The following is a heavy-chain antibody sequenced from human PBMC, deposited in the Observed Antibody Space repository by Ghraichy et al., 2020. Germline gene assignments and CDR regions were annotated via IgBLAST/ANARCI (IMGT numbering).Heavy chain of an antibody. V-gene: IGHV4-31*03. Sequence: SETLSLTCTVSGGSISSGGYCWSWIRQHPGKDLEWIGYIYYSGSTYYNPSLKSRVTISVDTYKNPFSLMLSSVTAAATAVYYCARDRLELSSAFDIWGQGTMVTFSS. D-gene: IGHD1-7*01. CDR3: ARDRLELSSAFDI. J-gene: IGHJ3*02. CDR1: GGSISSGGYC. CDR2: IYYSGST.